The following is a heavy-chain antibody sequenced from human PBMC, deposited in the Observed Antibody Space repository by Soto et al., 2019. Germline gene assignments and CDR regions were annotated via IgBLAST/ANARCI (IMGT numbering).Heavy chain of an antibody. CDR2: ISGSGGST. J-gene: IGHJ4*02. V-gene: IGHV3-23*01. Sequence: GGSLRLSCAASGFTFSSYAMSWVRQAPGKGLEWVSAISGSGGSTYYADSVKGRFTISRDNSKNTLYLQMNSLRAEDSAVYYWATDGSGGSCYFDYWGQGTLVTVSS. CDR1: GFTFSSYA. D-gene: IGHD2-15*01. CDR3: ATDGSGGSCYFDY.